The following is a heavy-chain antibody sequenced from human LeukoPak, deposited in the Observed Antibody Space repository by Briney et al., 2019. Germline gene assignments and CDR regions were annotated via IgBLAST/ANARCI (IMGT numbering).Heavy chain of an antibody. CDR1: GGSISNYF. Sequence: PSETLSLTCSVSGGSISNYFWSWIRQPPGKGLECIGFIYYSETTNYNPSFKSRVTISVDTSKNQFPLKLNSVTAADTAVYYCAKVDRLANWFDPWGQGTLVTVSS. V-gene: IGHV4-59*01. CDR3: AKVDRLANWFDP. J-gene: IGHJ5*02. CDR2: IYYSETT. D-gene: IGHD6-19*01.